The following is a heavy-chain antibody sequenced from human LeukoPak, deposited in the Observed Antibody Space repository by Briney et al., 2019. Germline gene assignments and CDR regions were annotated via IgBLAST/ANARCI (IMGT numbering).Heavy chain of an antibody. Sequence: GGSLRLSCAASGSTFSSYALSWVRQAPEKGLEWVSAISGSSGSTYYADSVKGRFTISRDNSKNTLYLQMNSLRAEDTAVYYCAQKRGGSGSYSAMDVWGQGTTVTVSS. D-gene: IGHD3-10*01. J-gene: IGHJ6*02. CDR3: AQKRGGSGSYSAMDV. CDR1: GSTFSSYA. V-gene: IGHV3-23*01. CDR2: ISGSSGST.